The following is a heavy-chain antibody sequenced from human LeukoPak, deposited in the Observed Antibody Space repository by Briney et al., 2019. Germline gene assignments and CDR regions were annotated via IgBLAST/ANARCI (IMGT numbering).Heavy chain of an antibody. J-gene: IGHJ4*02. D-gene: IGHD2-8*01. CDR1: GFTFNYYS. CDR2: ISSSSSTI. CDR3: TRDRDDCTNGVCYDY. Sequence: GGFLRLSCAASGFTFNYYSMNWVRQAPGKGLEWISYISSSSSTIYYADSVKGRFTISRDNGKNSLYLQMNSLRDEDTAVYYCTRDRDDCTNGVCYDYWGQGTLVTVSS. V-gene: IGHV3-48*02.